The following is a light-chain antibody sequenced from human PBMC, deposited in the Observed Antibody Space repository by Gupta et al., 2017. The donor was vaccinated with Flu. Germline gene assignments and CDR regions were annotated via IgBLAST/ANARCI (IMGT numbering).Light chain of an antibody. CDR3: QQYNSSSLT. CDR2: GAS. J-gene: IGKJ4*01. V-gene: IGKV3-20*01. Sequence: ERATPPCRASQSVSSSYLAWYQQKPGQAPRLLIYGASSRATSIPDRFSGSGSGTDFTLTISSLESEDFAVYFCQQYNSSSLTFGGGTKVEIK. CDR1: QSVSSSY.